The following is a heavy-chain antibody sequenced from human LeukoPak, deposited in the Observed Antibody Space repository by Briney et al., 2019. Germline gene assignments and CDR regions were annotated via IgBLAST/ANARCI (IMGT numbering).Heavy chain of an antibody. V-gene: IGHV3-9*01. J-gene: IGHJ5*02. D-gene: IGHD4-4*01. Sequence: PGGSLRLSCAASGFTFDDYAMHWVRQAPGKGLEWVSGIGWNSGGIVYADSVKGRFTISRDNAKNSLYLQMNSLRAEDTAVYYCARASYRRVPLYGNWFDPWGQGTLVTVSS. CDR3: ARASYRRVPLYGNWFDP. CDR1: GFTFDDYA. CDR2: IGWNSGGI.